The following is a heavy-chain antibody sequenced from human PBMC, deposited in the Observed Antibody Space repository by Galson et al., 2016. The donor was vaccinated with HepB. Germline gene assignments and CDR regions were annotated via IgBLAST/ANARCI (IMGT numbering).Heavy chain of an antibody. CDR1: GFAFSDSA. CDR2: IRVNGQNDAT. D-gene: IGHD2-21*01. V-gene: IGHV3-73*01. Sequence: SLRLSCAASGFAFSDSALHWVRQASGKGLEWVARIRVNGQNDATEYAPSVRGRFTISRDDSKNTLYLQMSSLRVEDTAVYYCAKKGCGGTQCYENFWGQGTLVTVSS. J-gene: IGHJ4*02. CDR3: AKKGCGGTQCYENF.